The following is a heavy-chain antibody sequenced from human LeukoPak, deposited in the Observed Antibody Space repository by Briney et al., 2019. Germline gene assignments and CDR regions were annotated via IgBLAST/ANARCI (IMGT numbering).Heavy chain of an antibody. D-gene: IGHD5-18*01. Sequence: PGRALRLSCAASGFTFSSHGIHWVRQAPGKGLEWVAVISYAGSDKYYADSVKGRFTISRDNAKNTVYLQMNSLRPEDTAVYYCAKRRTVDTAMVTHYYGMDAWGQGTTVTVSS. CDR3: AKRRTVDTAMVTHYYGMDA. CDR2: ISYAGSDK. CDR1: GFTFSSHG. J-gene: IGHJ6*02. V-gene: IGHV3-30*18.